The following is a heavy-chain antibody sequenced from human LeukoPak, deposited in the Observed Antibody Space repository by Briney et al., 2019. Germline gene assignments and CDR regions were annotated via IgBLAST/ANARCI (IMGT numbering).Heavy chain of an antibody. D-gene: IGHD3-10*02. Sequence: ASVKVSCKASENTFNTYAISWVRQAPGQGLEWMGGIIPVSLTADYAQNLQGRVTITANKSTSTAYMELRSLRSEDTAVYYCARGGLLMFGINKYYYRMDVWGKGTTVTVSS. V-gene: IGHV1-69*06. CDR1: ENTFNTYA. CDR2: IIPVSLTA. J-gene: IGHJ6*04. CDR3: ARGGLLMFGINKYYYRMDV.